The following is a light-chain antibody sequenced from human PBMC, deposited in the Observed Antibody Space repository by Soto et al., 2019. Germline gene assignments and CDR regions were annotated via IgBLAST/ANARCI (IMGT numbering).Light chain of an antibody. Sequence: EIVMTQSPATLSVSPGERATLSFRASQSVSRNLAWYQQKPGQAPRLFXYHADKRANGVPARFSGGGSGTDLTLTITSLEPEDFAVYYCQQCTNWPMRTFGGGTKVDIK. CDR2: HAD. J-gene: IGKJ4*01. CDR3: QQCTNWPMRT. CDR1: QSVSRN. V-gene: IGKV3-11*01.